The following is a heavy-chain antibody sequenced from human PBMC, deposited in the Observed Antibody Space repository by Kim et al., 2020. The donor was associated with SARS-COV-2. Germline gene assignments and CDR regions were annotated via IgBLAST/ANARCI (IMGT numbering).Heavy chain of an antibody. J-gene: IGHJ4*02. CDR3: ARAPQGYSGYDWAIDY. Sequence: GGSLRLSCAASGFTFSSYAMHWVRQAPGKGLEWVAVISYDGSNKYYADSVKGRFTISRDNSKNTLYLQMNSLRAEDTAVYYCARAPQGYSGYDWAIDYWGPGTLVTVSS. V-gene: IGHV3-30*01. D-gene: IGHD5-12*01. CDR1: GFTFSSYA. CDR2: ISYDGSNK.